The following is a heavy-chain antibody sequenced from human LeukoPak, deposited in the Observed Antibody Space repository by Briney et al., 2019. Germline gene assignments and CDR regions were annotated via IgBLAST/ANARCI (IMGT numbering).Heavy chain of an antibody. CDR2: ISSNGGST. Sequence: QPGGSLRLSCAASGFTFSSYATHWVRQAPGKGLEYVSAISSNGGSTYYANSVKGRFTISRDNSKNTLYLQMGSLRAEDMAVYYCARALIVATDTGAFDIWGQGTMVTVSS. CDR3: ARALIVATDTGAFDI. V-gene: IGHV3-64*01. CDR1: GFTFSSYA. J-gene: IGHJ3*02. D-gene: IGHD5-12*01.